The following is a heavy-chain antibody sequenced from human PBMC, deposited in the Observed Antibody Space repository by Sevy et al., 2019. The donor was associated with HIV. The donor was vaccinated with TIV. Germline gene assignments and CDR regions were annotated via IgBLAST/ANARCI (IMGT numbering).Heavy chain of an antibody. CDR2: FDPEDGLR. V-gene: IGHV1-24*01. D-gene: IGHD3-22*01. J-gene: IGHJ4*02. Sequence: ASVKVSCKVSGSSLTNLAMHWVRQAPGKGLEWMGSFDPEDGLRIYAQKFQGRVTMTEDTSTDTVYMELSSLKSEDTAVFCYGITKHYYESSGSPFDYWGQGTPVTVSS. CDR1: GSSLTNLA. CDR3: GITKHYYESSGSPFDY.